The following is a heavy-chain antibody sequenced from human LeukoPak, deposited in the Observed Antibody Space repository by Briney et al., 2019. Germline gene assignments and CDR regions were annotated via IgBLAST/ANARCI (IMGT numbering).Heavy chain of an antibody. Sequence: GESLRLSCAASGFAFSTYAMTWVRQAPEKGLQWVSTISTSGRATYYADSVEGRFTISRDNSKNTLYLQMNSLRADDTAVYYCAKARGSSVYEQFDYWGQRTQVTVSP. CDR1: GFAFSTYA. J-gene: IGHJ4*02. V-gene: IGHV3-23*01. CDR3: AKARGSSVYEQFDY. CDR2: ISTSGRAT. D-gene: IGHD5/OR15-5a*01.